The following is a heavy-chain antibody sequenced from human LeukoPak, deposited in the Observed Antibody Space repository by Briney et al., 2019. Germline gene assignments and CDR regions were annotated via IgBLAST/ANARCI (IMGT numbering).Heavy chain of an antibody. J-gene: IGHJ6*02. Sequence: SETLSLTCTVSGGSMTNYYWAWIRQPPGKGLEWGGHIYYRGDIKYNPFLKSRITVSVDTSKQQFSLRLTSVSAADAAVYYCARLSGPSGTPVSFFGLDVWGPGTTVTVSS. CDR2: IYYRGDI. V-gene: IGHV4-59*08. CDR3: ARLSGPSGTPVSFFGLDV. CDR1: GGSMTNYY. D-gene: IGHD6-19*01.